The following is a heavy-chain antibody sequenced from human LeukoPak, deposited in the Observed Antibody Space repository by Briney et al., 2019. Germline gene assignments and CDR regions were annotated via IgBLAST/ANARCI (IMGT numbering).Heavy chain of an antibody. CDR1: GFTSSSYG. V-gene: IGHV3-48*04. CDR2: ISSSGSTI. D-gene: IGHD3-10*02. Sequence: GGSLRPSCAASGFTSSSYGMHWVRQAPGKGLKWVSYISSSGSTIYYADSVKGRFTISRDNAKNSLYLQMNSLRAEDTAVYYCAELGITMIGGVWGKGTTVTISS. J-gene: IGHJ6*04. CDR3: AELGITMIGGV.